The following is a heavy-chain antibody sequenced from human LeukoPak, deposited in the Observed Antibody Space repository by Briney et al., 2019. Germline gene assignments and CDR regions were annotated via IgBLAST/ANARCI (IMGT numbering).Heavy chain of an antibody. CDR3: AKDSTGGGIAETDAFDI. D-gene: IGHD7-27*01. Sequence: ASVKVSCKASGYTFTSYYMHWVRQAPGQGLEWMGIINPSGGSTSYAQKLQGRVTMTRDMSTSTVYMELCSLRSEDTAVYYCAKDSTGGGIAETDAFDIWGQGTMVTVSS. J-gene: IGHJ3*02. CDR2: INPSGGST. V-gene: IGHV1-46*03. CDR1: GYTFTSYY.